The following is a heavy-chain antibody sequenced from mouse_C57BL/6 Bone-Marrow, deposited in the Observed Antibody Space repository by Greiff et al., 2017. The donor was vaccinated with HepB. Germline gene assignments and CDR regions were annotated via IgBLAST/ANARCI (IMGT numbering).Heavy chain of an antibody. CDR1: GFTFSDYG. Sequence: VQLKESGGGLVKPGGSLKLSCAASGFTFSDYGMHWVRQAPEKGLEWVAYISSGSSTIYYADTVKGRFTISRDNDNNTLFLQMTSLRSEDTAMYYCESGGNYLFDYWGQGTTLTVSS. CDR2: ISSGSSTI. J-gene: IGHJ2*01. V-gene: IGHV5-17*01. D-gene: IGHD2-1*01. CDR3: ESGGNYLFDY.